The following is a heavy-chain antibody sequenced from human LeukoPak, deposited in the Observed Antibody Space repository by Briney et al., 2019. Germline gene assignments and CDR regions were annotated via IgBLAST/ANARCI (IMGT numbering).Heavy chain of an antibody. CDR1: GGSISSGSYY. J-gene: IGHJ3*02. CDR3: ARGNIRGIVVVVAATLPPNAFDI. Sequence: PSQTLSLTCTVSGGSISSGSYYWSWIRQPAGKGLEWIGRNYTCGSTNYNPSLKSRVTISVDTSKNQFFLKLSSVTAADTAVYYCARGNIRGIVVVVAATLPPNAFDIWGQGTMVTVSS. D-gene: IGHD2-15*01. V-gene: IGHV4-61*02. CDR2: NYTCGST.